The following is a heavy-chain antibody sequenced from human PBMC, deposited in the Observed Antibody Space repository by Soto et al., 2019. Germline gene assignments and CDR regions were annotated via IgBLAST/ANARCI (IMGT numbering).Heavy chain of an antibody. J-gene: IGHJ5*02. Sequence: SETLSLTCTVSGGSISSYYWSWIRQPPGKGLERIGYIYYSGSTNYNPSLKSRVTISVDTSKNQFSLKLSSVTAADTAVYYCARVAPYYDYVWGSYRPQGWFDPWGQGTLVTVSS. CDR2: IYYSGST. CDR3: ARVAPYYDYVWGSYRPQGWFDP. V-gene: IGHV4-59*01. D-gene: IGHD3-16*02. CDR1: GGSISSYY.